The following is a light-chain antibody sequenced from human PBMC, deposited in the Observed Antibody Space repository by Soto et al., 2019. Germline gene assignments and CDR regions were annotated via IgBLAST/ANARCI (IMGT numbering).Light chain of an antibody. CDR3: SSYTSSSTLV. Sequence: SALTQPASVSGSPGQSITISCTGTSSDVGGYNYVSWYQHHPGKAPKVIIYEVSNRPSGVSSRFSGSKSGNTASLTISGLQAEDEADYFCSSYTSSSTLVFGGGTKLTVL. V-gene: IGLV2-14*01. J-gene: IGLJ3*02. CDR1: SSDVGGYNY. CDR2: EVS.